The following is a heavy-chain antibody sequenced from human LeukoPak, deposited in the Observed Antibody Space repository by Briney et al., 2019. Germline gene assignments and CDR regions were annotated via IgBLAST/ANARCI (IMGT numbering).Heavy chain of an antibody. CDR2: IIPIFGTA. Sequence: GASVKVSCKASGGTFSSYAISWVRLAPGQGLEWMGGIIPIFGTANYAQKFQGRVTITADESTSTAYMELSSLRSEDTAVYYCARGGVPAATPYYYYGMDVWGKGTTVTVSS. V-gene: IGHV1-69*13. CDR1: GGTFSSYA. CDR3: ARGGVPAATPYYYYGMDV. J-gene: IGHJ6*04. D-gene: IGHD2-2*01.